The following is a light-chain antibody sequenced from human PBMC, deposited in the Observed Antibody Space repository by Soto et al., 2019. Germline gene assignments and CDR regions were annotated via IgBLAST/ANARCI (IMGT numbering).Light chain of an antibody. J-gene: IGLJ1*01. Sequence: QSALTQPASVSGSPGQSITISCTGTSSDVGGYKYVSWYQQHPGKAPKLMIYDVSNRPSGVSNRFSGYKSGNTASLTISGVQAEDEADYYCSSYTSSVNYVFGTGTKLPS. V-gene: IGLV2-14*03. CDR2: DVS. CDR1: SSDVGGYKY. CDR3: SSYTSSVNYV.